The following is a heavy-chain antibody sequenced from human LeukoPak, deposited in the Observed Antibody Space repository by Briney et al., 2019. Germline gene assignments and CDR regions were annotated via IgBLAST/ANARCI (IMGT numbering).Heavy chain of an antibody. CDR3: ARSGFFFLYFDY. V-gene: IGHV3-74*01. CDR1: GFTFSSYW. Sequence: GGSLRLSCAASGFTFSSYWMHWVRQAPGKGLVWVSRINSDGSSTSYADSVKGRFTISRDNAKNTLYLQMNSLRAEDTAVYYCARSGFFFLYFDYWGQGTLVTVSS. J-gene: IGHJ4*02. CDR2: INSDGSST. D-gene: IGHD5-12*01.